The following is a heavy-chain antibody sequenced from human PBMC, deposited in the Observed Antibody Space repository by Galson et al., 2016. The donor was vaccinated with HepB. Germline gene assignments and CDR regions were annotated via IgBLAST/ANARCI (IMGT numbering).Heavy chain of an antibody. J-gene: IGHJ4*02. CDR3: TKDPYYSGTCYCGD. D-gene: IGHD2-21*01. Sequence: SLRLSCADSGFTFSDYGMHWVRQAPGKGLEWVAVISYDGSNKDYADPVKGRFTLSRDNSRSKLYLQMNRRRPEDTAVYYCTKDPYYSGTCYCGDWGQGTLVTVSS. CDR2: ISYDGSNK. CDR1: GFTFSDYG. V-gene: IGHV3-30*18.